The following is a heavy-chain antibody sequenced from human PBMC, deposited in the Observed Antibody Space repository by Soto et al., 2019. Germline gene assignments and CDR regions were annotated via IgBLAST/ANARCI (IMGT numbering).Heavy chain of an antibody. V-gene: IGHV3-15*07. CDR3: TTDLGYFDTSGYPY. J-gene: IGHJ4*02. Sequence: EVQLVESGGGLVKPGGSLRLSCAASGLTFSNAWMNWVRQAPGKGLEWVGLIRSQTHGGTSDYAAPVKGRFSISRDDSENTLYLQISSLKTEDTAVYYCTTDLGYFDTSGYPYWGQGALVTVSS. CDR2: IRSQTHGGTS. CDR1: GLTFSNAW. D-gene: IGHD3-22*01.